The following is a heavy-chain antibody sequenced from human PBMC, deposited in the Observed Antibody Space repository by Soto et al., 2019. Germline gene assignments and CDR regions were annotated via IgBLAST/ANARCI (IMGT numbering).Heavy chain of an antibody. Sequence: GGSLRLSCAASGFTFSSYAMSWVRQAPGKGLEWVSAISGSGGSTYYADSVKGRFTISRDNSKNTLYLQMNSLRAEDTAVYYCAKFSPYGRIHRSFTIFGPLDYWGQGTLVTVSS. CDR1: GFTFSSYA. D-gene: IGHD3-3*01. CDR3: AKFSPYGRIHRSFTIFGPLDY. CDR2: ISGSGGST. J-gene: IGHJ4*02. V-gene: IGHV3-23*01.